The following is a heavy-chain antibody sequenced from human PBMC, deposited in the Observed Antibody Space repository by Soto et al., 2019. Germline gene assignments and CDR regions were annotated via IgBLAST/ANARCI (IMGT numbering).Heavy chain of an antibody. CDR3: AKDPGRPDVVPALIPPLDA. CDR1: GGTFNRYT. Sequence: QVQLVQSGAEVKKPGSSVKVSCKGPGGTFNRYTITWVRQAPGQGLEWMGRIIPMFGIASYAQNFQGRVTITADKSTSTAYMGLSSLRSEDTAVYYCAKDPGRPDVVPALIPPLDAWAQGTRFTAS. V-gene: IGHV1-69*08. CDR2: IIPMFGIA. J-gene: IGHJ6*02. D-gene: IGHD2-2*01.